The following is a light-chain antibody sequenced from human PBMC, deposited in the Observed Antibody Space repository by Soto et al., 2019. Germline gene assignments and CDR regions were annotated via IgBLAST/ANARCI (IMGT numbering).Light chain of an antibody. J-gene: IGLJ6*01. Sequence: CASSTGAVTSGNYPIWIQQKPGQAPRTLIYSTDNKHSWTTARFSGSLLGGKAALTLSGVQPEDEAAYYCLLYYGGTQRIFGCGTKVTVL. CDR1: TGAVTSGNY. CDR3: LLYYGGTQRI. CDR2: STD. V-gene: IGLV7-43*01.